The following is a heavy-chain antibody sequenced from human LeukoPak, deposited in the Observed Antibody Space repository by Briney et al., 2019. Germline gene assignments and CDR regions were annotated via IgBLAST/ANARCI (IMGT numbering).Heavy chain of an antibody. CDR3: ARDTNGLAY. Sequence: PGRSLILSCAPSGFTFTSHRTHWVRHALWKGLVWVSCVCTDGRTTNYGEYVKDRFTISRDNAKSTLYLQMSSLRAEDTAVYYCARDTNGLAYWGLGTRVSVSS. J-gene: IGHJ4*02. CDR2: VCTDGRTT. CDR1: GFTFTSHR. V-gene: IGHV3-74*01. D-gene: IGHD2-8*01.